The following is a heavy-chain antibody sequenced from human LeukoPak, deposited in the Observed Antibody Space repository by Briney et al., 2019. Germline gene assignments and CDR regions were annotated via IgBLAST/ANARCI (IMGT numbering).Heavy chain of an antibody. CDR1: GYSFTKFG. CDR2: ISGYNGDT. D-gene: IGHD3-16*02. J-gene: IGHJ4*02. Sequence: ASVKVSCKASGYSFTKFGISWVRQAPGQGLEWMGWISGYNGDTTYAQKFLDRVTMTTDTSTSTAYMELRSLRSDDTAVYYCAREVRAFRKLDFEDLSLYFASWGQGTLVTVPS. V-gene: IGHV1-18*01. CDR3: AREVRAFRKLDFEDLSLYFAS.